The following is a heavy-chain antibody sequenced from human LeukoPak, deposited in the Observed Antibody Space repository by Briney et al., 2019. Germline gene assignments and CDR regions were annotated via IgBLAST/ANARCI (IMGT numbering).Heavy chain of an antibody. V-gene: IGHV3-30-3*01. D-gene: IGHD6-19*01. CDR1: GFTFSSYA. J-gene: IGHJ5*02. CDR3: AKSIAVAGAMRDNWFDP. Sequence: PGGSLRLSCAASGFTFSSYAMHWVRRAPGKGLEWVAVISYDGSNKYYADSVKGRFTISRDNSKNTLYLQMNSLRAEDTAVYYCAKSIAVAGAMRDNWFDPWGQGTLVTVSS. CDR2: ISYDGSNK.